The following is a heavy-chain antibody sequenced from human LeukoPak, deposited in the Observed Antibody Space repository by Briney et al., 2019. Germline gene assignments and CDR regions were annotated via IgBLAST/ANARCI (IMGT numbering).Heavy chain of an antibody. CDR1: GGSISSYY. Sequence: KPSETLSLTCTVSGGSISSYYWSWLRQPPGKGLEWIGYIYYSGSTNYNPSLKSRVTISVDTSKNQFSLKLSSVTAADTAVYYCARGDSSWYVLGMDVWGKGTTVTVSS. CDR3: ARGDSSWYVLGMDV. V-gene: IGHV4-59*01. J-gene: IGHJ6*03. D-gene: IGHD6-13*01. CDR2: IYYSGST.